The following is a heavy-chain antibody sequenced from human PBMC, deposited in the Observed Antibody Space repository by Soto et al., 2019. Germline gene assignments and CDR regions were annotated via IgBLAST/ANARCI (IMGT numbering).Heavy chain of an antibody. CDR2: IIPIFGTA. J-gene: IGHJ6*02. CDR3: ARDEDYYGSGNHYYYYGMDV. D-gene: IGHD3-10*01. V-gene: IGHV1-69*12. Sequence: QVQLVQSGAEVKKPGSSVKVSCKASGGTVSSYAISWVRQAPGQGLEWMGGIIPIFGTANYAQKFQGRVTITADESTSTAYMELSSLRSEDTAVYYCARDEDYYGSGNHYYYYGMDVWGQGTTVTVSS. CDR1: GGTVSSYA.